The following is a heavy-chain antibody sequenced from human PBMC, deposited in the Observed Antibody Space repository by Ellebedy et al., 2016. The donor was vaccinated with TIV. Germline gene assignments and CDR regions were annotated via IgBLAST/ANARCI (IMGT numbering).Heavy chain of an antibody. CDR3: ARGFGEFHDFFDF. J-gene: IGHJ4*02. D-gene: IGHD3-10*01. CDR1: GDSVSSSNYY. V-gene: IGHV4-39*07. Sequence: SETLSLXXTVSGDSVSSSNYYWGWIRQPPGKGRKGIGSIYYSGGTYYNPSLKSRVTISMDRSKNQVSLKLSSVTSADTAVYYCARGFGEFHDFFDFWGQGTLVTVSS. CDR2: IYYSGGT.